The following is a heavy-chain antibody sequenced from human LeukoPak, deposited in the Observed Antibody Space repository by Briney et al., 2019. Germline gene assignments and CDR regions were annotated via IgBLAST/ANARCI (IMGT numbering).Heavy chain of an antibody. J-gene: IGHJ3*02. CDR3: VRDRSSTTWYDAFDI. CDR1: GFTFSTYW. V-gene: IGHV3-74*01. D-gene: IGHD2-2*01. Sequence: PGGSLRLSCAASGFTFSTYWMYWVRQAPGKGLVWVSRINSDGSSTSYADSVKGRFTISRDNAKNTLYLQMDSLRAEDTAVYYCVRDRSSTTWYDAFDIWGQGTMVTVSS. CDR2: INSDGSST.